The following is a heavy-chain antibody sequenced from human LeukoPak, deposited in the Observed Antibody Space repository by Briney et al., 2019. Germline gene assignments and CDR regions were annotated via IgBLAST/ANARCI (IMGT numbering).Heavy chain of an antibody. D-gene: IGHD2-8*02. CDR1: GFTFSGSA. CDR2: IAHHGNNK. J-gene: IGHJ4*02. CDR3: AKDGSWSCTD. Sequence: GGSLRLPCGASGFTFSGSAMHWVRQGPGKGLEWVAYIAHHGNNKYYADSVKGRFTISRDNSKGSLYLQMNSLRADDTAVYYCAKDGSWSCTDWGQGTLVRVSS. V-gene: IGHV3-30*02.